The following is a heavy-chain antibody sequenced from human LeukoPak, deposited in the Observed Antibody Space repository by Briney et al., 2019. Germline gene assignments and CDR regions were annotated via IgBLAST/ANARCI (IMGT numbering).Heavy chain of an antibody. CDR3: ARLRVYCSGGSCIPNDYYYGMDV. CDR2: NYYSGST. D-gene: IGHD2-15*01. Sequence: SETLSFTGTVSGGSISSSSYYWGWLRQPPGKGLGWIGCNYYSGSTYYNPSLKSRVTISVDTSKNQFSLKLSSVTAADTAVYYCARLRVYCSGGSCIPNDYYYGMDVWGQGTTVTVSS. V-gene: IGHV4-39*07. J-gene: IGHJ6*02. CDR1: GGSISSSSYY.